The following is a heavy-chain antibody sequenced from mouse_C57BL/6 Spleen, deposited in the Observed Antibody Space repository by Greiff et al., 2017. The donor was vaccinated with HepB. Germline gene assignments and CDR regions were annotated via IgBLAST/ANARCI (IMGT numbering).Heavy chain of an antibody. D-gene: IGHD1-1*01. V-gene: IGHV3-6*01. CDR1: GYSITSGYY. J-gene: IGHJ2*01. Sequence: EVQLQQSGPGLVKPSQSLSLTCSVTGYSITSGYYWNWIRQFPGNKLEWMGYISYDGSNNYNPSLKNRISITRDTSKNQFFLKLNSVTTEDTATYDCARDYGSRRGYFDYWGQGTTLTVSS. CDR3: ARDYGSRRGYFDY. CDR2: ISYDGSN.